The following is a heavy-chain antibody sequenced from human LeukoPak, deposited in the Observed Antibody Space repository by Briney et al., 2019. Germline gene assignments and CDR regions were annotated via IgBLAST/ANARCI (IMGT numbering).Heavy chain of an antibody. V-gene: IGHV3-33*05. CDR3: AREKLSFFDSSGYFDY. CDR1: GFTFSSYG. Sequence: GRSLRLSCAASGFTFSSYGIHWVRQAPGKGLEWVAVISYDGSNQYYAESVKGRFTISRDNAKNSLYLQMNSLRDEDTAVYYCAREKLSFFDSSGYFDYWGQGTLVTVSS. J-gene: IGHJ4*02. D-gene: IGHD3-22*01. CDR2: ISYDGSNQ.